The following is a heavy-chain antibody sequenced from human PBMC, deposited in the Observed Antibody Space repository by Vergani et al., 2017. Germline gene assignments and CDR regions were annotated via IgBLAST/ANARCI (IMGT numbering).Heavy chain of an antibody. CDR3: TRSECSGITFYGHYFDL. CDR1: GFRVTTYY. J-gene: IGHJ4*01. CDR2: IKSDGRT. Sequence: VELLESGGGLAQPGGSLRVSCSASGFRVTTYYMSWVRQAPGKGMEWVSVIKSDGRTSYAESVRGRFTISRDTSRNAVYLEMNILRVEDTGVYYCTRSECSGITFYGHYFDLWGHGILVTVSS. V-gene: IGHV3-66*02. D-gene: IGHD2/OR15-2a*01.